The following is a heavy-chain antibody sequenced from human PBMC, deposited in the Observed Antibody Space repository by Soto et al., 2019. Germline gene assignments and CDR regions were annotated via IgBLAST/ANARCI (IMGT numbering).Heavy chain of an antibody. D-gene: IGHD6-13*01. V-gene: IGHV4-30-4*01. CDR3: ARWNLDSSSWTPNWFDP. Sequence: SETLSLTCTVSGGSISSGDYYWGWIRQPPGKGLEWIGYIYYSGSTYYNPSLKSRVTISVDTSKNQFSLKLSSVTAADTAVYYCARWNLDSSSWTPNWFDPWGQGTLVTVSS. J-gene: IGHJ5*02. CDR1: GGSISSGDYY. CDR2: IYYSGST.